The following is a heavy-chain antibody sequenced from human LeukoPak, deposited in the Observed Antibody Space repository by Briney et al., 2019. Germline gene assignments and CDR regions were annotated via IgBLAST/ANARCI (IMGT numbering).Heavy chain of an antibody. J-gene: IGHJ4*02. CDR1: GFTFSSYS. Sequence: GGSLRLSCVASGFTFSSYSMNWVRQAPGKGLEWVSSISSSSSYIYYADSVKGRFTVSRDNSRNTVNLQMNSLRGEDTAVYYCARAPVRGAVAGVDYWGQGTLVTVSS. D-gene: IGHD6-19*01. CDR2: ISSSSSYI. CDR3: ARAPVRGAVAGVDY. V-gene: IGHV3-21*01.